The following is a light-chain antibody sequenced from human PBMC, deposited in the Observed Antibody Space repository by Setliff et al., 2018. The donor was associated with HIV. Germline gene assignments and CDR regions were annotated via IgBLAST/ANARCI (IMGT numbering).Light chain of an antibody. CDR1: TSKVGNFNY. CDR2: DVS. V-gene: IGLV2-11*01. Sequence: QSALTQPRSVSGSPGQSVTISCTATTSKVGNFNYVSWYQQHPGKAPKFIMFDVSQRPSGVPHRFSGSKSGNTAYLTISGLQAEDEADYYCCSYAGSFTFVFGSGTKATVL. J-gene: IGLJ1*01. CDR3: CSYAGSFTFV.